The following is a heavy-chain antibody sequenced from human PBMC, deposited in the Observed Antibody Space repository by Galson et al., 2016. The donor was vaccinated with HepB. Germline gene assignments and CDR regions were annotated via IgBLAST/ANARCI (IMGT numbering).Heavy chain of an antibody. CDR1: GYTFPNYG. CDR2: ISDYNGNT. V-gene: IGHV1-18*01. D-gene: IGHD6-6*01. CDR3: ARNSSSFPFSDY. J-gene: IGHJ4*02. Sequence: SVKVSCKASGYTFPNYGISWVRQAPGQGLEWMGWISDYNGNTHYAQTLQGRVTMTTDTSTSTACMEMRSLRSDDTAVYYCARNSSSFPFSDYWGQGTLVTVSP.